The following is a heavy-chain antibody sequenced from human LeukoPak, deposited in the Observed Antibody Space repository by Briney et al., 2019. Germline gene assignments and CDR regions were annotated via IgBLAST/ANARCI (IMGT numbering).Heavy chain of an antibody. D-gene: IGHD4-23*01. Sequence: GGSLRLSCAASGFTFSSYAMTWVRQAPGKGLQWVSTISGSGGGTYYTDSVRGRFTISRENAKNSLYLHMNSLRAGDTAIYYCARDRRADYGRNDDAFDIWGQGTMVTV. CDR1: GFTFSSYA. CDR2: ISGSGGGT. J-gene: IGHJ3*02. V-gene: IGHV3-23*01. CDR3: ARDRRADYGRNDDAFDI.